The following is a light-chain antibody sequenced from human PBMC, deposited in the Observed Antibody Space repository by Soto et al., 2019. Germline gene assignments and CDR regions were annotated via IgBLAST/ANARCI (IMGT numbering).Light chain of an antibody. V-gene: IGLV1-44*01. CDR1: SSNIGSNP. CDR2: NNN. J-gene: IGLJ2*01. CDR3: AAWDDSLNGVL. Sequence: QSVLTQPPSASGTPGQRVTISCSGSSSNIGSNPVHWYQQVPGTAPKLLIHNNNQRPSGVPARFSGSKSCTSASLAISGLQSEDEADYYCAAWDDSLNGVLFGGGTKLTVL.